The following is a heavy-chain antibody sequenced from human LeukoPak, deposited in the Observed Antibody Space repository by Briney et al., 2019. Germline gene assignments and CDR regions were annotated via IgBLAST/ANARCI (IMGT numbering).Heavy chain of an antibody. J-gene: IGHJ5*02. D-gene: IGHD2-8*02. CDR1: GFTFSNFW. V-gene: IGHV3-7*03. CDR3: AKENTDGFDP. CDR2: IKQDGSDK. Sequence: PGGSLRLSCAASGFTFSNFWMTWVRQAPGKGLEWVANIKQDGSDKYYVDSVKGRFSISRDNAKNSLFLQMNSLRPEDMAFYYCAKENTDGFDPWGQGTLVTVSS.